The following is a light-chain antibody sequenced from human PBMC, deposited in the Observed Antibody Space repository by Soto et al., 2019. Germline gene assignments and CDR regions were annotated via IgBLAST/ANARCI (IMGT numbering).Light chain of an antibody. CDR2: EVS. Sequence: QSALTQPASVSGSPGQSITISCTGTSSDVGAYGYVSWYQQHPGKAPKLMIYEVSYRPSGVSNRFSGSKSCNAASLTISGLQAEDEADYYCSSYTTSSTVVFGGGTKLTVL. J-gene: IGLJ2*01. CDR1: SSDVGAYGY. CDR3: SSYTTSSTVV. V-gene: IGLV2-14*01.